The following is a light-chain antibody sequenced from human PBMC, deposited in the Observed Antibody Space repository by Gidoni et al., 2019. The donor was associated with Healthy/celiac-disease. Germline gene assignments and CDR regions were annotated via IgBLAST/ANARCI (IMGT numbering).Light chain of an antibody. CDR3: HQYGSSSWT. J-gene: IGKJ1*01. V-gene: IGKV3-20*01. Sequence: EIVLTQSPGTLSLSPGERATLSCRASQSVSSSYLAWYQQKPGQAPRPRIYGASSRATGIPARFRGSGSGTDFTLTISRLEPEDFAVYYCHQYGSSSWTFGQGTKVEIK. CDR2: GAS. CDR1: QSVSSSY.